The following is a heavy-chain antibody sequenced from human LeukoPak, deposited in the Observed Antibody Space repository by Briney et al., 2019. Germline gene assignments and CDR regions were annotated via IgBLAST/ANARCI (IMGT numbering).Heavy chain of an antibody. CDR2: IKQDGSER. Sequence: GGSLRLSCAASGFTFSSYWMTWVRQAPGKGLEWVANIKQDGSERFYVDSVKGRFTISRDNARNSVYLQMNSLRAEDTAVYYCAREGGVADCWGQGTLVTVSS. V-gene: IGHV3-7*03. J-gene: IGHJ4*02. CDR1: GFTFSSYW. D-gene: IGHD3-16*01. CDR3: AREGGVADC.